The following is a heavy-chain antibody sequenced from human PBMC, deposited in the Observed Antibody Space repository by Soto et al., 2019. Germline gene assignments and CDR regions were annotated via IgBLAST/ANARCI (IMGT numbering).Heavy chain of an antibody. Sequence: SETLSLTCTVSGGSISSTTYFWGWIRQPPGKGLEWIGSISYSGSTFYNPSLKSRVTISVETSKNQFSLKLSSMTAADTAVYYCARHYYGSGSYLPTFEYWGQGTVVTVSS. CDR2: ISYSGST. CDR1: GGSISSTTYF. J-gene: IGHJ4*02. CDR3: ARHYYGSGSYLPTFEY. D-gene: IGHD3-10*01. V-gene: IGHV4-39*01.